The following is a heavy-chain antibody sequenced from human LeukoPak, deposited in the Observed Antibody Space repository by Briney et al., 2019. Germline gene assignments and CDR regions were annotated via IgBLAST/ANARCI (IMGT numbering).Heavy chain of an antibody. J-gene: IGHJ3*02. CDR3: ARVSSSGSYSGGLAFDI. V-gene: IGHV1-69*04. D-gene: IGHD1-26*01. Sequence: GASVKVSCKASGGTFSSYAISWVRQAPGQGLEWMGRIIPILGIANYAQKFQGRVTITADKSTSTAYMELSSLRSEDTAVYYCARVSSSGSYSGGLAFDIWGQGTMVTVSS. CDR1: GGTFSSYA. CDR2: IIPILGIA.